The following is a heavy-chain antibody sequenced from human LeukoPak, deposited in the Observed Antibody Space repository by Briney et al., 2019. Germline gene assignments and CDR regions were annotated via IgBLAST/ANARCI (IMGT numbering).Heavy chain of an antibody. CDR1: GGSISSYY. CDR2: IYYSGST. CDR3: ARGSSSLDYFDY. V-gene: IGHV4-39*01. D-gene: IGHD6-13*01. J-gene: IGHJ4*02. Sequence: SETLSLTCTVSGGSISSYYWGWIRQPPGKGLEWIGSIYYSGSTYYNPSLKSRVTISVDTSKNQFSLKLSSVTAADTAVYYCARGSSSLDYFDYWGQGTLVTVSS.